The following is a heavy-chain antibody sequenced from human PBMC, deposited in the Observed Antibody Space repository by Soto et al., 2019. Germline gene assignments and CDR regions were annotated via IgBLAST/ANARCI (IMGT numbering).Heavy chain of an antibody. Sequence: GGSLRLSCAASGFTMIGYEMNWVRQAPGEGLEWISYITGSGDIIYYSDSVKGRFTISRDNAKNSLSLQMSSLRAEDTATYFCARTPPQWSNFDTWGRGTLVTVSS. CDR2: ITGSGDII. D-gene: IGHD2-15*01. J-gene: IGHJ4*02. V-gene: IGHV3-48*03. CDR3: ARTPPQWSNFDT. CDR1: GFTMIGYE.